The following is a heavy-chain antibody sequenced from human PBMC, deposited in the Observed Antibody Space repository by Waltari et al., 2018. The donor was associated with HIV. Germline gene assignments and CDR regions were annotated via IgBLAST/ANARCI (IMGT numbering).Heavy chain of an antibody. CDR1: GGSFSGYY. CDR3: ARGEEGYSGYDLSWFDT. Sequence: QVQLQQWGAGLLKPSETLSLTCAVYGGSFSGYYWSWIRQPPGKGLEWIGEINHRRRNNYNPALKRRVTISADTSKNQFSLKGNSVTAADTAVYYCARGEEGYSGYDLSWFDTWGQGTLVTVSS. CDR2: INHRRRN. D-gene: IGHD5-12*01. V-gene: IGHV4-34*01. J-gene: IGHJ5*02.